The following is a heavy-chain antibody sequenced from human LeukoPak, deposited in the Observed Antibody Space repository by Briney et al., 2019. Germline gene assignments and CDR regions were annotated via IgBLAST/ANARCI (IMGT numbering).Heavy chain of an antibody. D-gene: IGHD7-27*01. Sequence: SETLSLTCAVYGGSFSGYYWSWIRQPPGKGLEWIGSIYYSGSTYYNPSLKSRVTISVDTSKNQFSLKLSSVTAADTAVYYCAMGMSYYYYMDVWGKGTTVTVSS. CDR1: GGSFSGYY. J-gene: IGHJ6*03. V-gene: IGHV4-34*01. CDR3: AMGMSYYYYMDV. CDR2: IYYSGST.